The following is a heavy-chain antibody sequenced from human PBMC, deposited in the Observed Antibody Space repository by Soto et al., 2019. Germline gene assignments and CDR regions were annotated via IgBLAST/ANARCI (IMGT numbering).Heavy chain of an antibody. J-gene: IGHJ6*02. Sequence: SVKVSCKASGGTFSSSTISWGRQAPGQGLEWMGRIIPILGTADYAQKFQGRVTITADESTSTVYLELSSLRSEDTAVYYCARDKDRPQLGGNYYYIMDVWGQGTTVTVSS. CDR1: GGTFSSST. CDR2: IIPILGTA. V-gene: IGHV1-69*08. CDR3: ARDKDRPQLGGNYYYIMDV. D-gene: IGHD3-3*02.